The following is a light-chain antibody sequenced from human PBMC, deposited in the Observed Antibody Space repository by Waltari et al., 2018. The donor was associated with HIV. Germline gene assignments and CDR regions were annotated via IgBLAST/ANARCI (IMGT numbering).Light chain of an antibody. J-gene: IGKJ2*01. Sequence: EIVLTQSPGTLSLSPGDRATLSCRASQSVSRNHLAWYQQKPGLSPRLLIYGASTRATCIPDRFGGSGSGTDFTLTISRLEPEDSAVYYCQQYATSSYTFGQGTKLEIK. V-gene: IGKV3-20*01. CDR1: QSVSRNH. CDR2: GAS. CDR3: QQYATSSYT.